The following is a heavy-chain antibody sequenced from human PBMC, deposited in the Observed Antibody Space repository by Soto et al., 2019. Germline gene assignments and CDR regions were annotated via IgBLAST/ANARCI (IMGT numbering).Heavy chain of an antibody. J-gene: IGHJ4*02. CDR2: ISSSSSYI. Sequence: TGGSLRLSCAASGFTFSTYSMNWVRQAPGKGLEWVSSISSSSSYIYYADSVKGRFTISRDNAKNSLYLQMNSLRAEDTAVYYCARVVGATWASDYWGQGTLVTVSS. CDR1: GFTFSTYS. D-gene: IGHD1-26*01. CDR3: ARVVGATWASDY. V-gene: IGHV3-21*01.